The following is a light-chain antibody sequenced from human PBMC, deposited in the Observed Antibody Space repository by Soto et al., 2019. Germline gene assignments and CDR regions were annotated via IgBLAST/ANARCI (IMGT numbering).Light chain of an antibody. V-gene: IGKV3-15*01. CDR1: QTVSSN. CDR2: GAS. Sequence: EIVMTQSPATLSVSPGERATLSCRASQTVSSNLAWYQKKPGQAPRLLIYGASTRAPGIPARFSGSGSGTEFTLTISSLQSEDFAVYYCQQYNDWPPFTIGPGTRVDIK. CDR3: QQYNDWPPFT. J-gene: IGKJ3*01.